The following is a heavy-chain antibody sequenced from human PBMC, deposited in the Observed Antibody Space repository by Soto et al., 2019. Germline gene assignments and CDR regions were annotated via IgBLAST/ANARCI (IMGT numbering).Heavy chain of an antibody. J-gene: IGHJ6*02. D-gene: IGHD3-10*01. Sequence: QVHLVQSGAEVKEPGASVRVSCKASGYTFSSNAIHWVRQAPGQELEWMGWINGGNGYTKYSQNFQDRVTLTRDTSASTNYMGLSSLRSEDTAIFYCARATYTSGGSPTFAMDVWGQGTTVTVSS. CDR3: ARATYTSGGSPTFAMDV. CDR2: INGGNGYT. CDR1: GYTFSSNA. V-gene: IGHV1-3*01.